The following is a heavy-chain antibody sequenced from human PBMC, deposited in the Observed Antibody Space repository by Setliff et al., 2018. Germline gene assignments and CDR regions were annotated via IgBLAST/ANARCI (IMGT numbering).Heavy chain of an antibody. CDR2: IKSKGDGETT. V-gene: IGHV3-15*01. CDR1: GFPFIPAW. J-gene: IGHJ3*01. D-gene: IGHD3-16*01. CDR3: TTDPSPTFGGVIGAAFDF. Sequence: GGSLRLSCVASGFPFIPAWMTWVRQAPGKGLEWVGRIKSKGDGETTDYAAPVKGRFTISRDDSKNTIYLQIDSLKTDDTAVYYCTTDPSPTFGGVIGAAFDFWGQGTMVTVSS.